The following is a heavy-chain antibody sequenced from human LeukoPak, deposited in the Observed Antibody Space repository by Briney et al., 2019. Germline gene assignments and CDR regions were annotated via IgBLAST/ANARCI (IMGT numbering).Heavy chain of an antibody. V-gene: IGHV7-4-1*01. J-gene: IGHJ6*02. CDR2: INTNTGNP. CDR1: GYTFTSYA. Sequence: ASVKVSCKASGYTFTSYAMNWVRQAPGQGLEWMGWINTNTGNPTYAQGFTGRFVFSLDTSVSTAYLQIGSLKAEDTAVYYCAREYVDIVATTPYYYTMDVWGQGTTVTVSS. CDR3: AREYVDIVATTPYYYTMDV. D-gene: IGHD5-12*01.